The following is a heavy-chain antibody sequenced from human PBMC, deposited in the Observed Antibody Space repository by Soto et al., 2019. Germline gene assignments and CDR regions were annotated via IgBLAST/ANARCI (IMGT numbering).Heavy chain of an antibody. CDR2: TRNKANSYTT. J-gene: IGHJ4*02. Sequence: EVQLVESGGGLVQPGGSLRLSCAASGFTFSDHYMDWVRQAPGKGLEWVGRTRNKANSYTTEYAASVKGRFTISRDDSKTSLYLQMNSLKTEDTAVYYCASVGPYDYWGQGTLVTVSA. CDR3: ASVGPYDY. V-gene: IGHV3-72*01. CDR1: GFTFSDHY. D-gene: IGHD3-3*01.